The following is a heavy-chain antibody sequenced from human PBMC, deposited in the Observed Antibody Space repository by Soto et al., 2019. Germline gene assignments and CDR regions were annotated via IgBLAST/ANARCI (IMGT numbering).Heavy chain of an antibody. CDR1: GGTFISDA. J-gene: IGHJ4*02. CDR3: ARCHSDSSGPGYLDS. V-gene: IGHV1-69*06. CDR2: VIPMFPKA. Sequence: QVRLVQSEAEVKKAGSSVKVSCKASGGTFISDAVTWVRQAPGQGLEWMGGVIPMFPKANYAQKFQGRATITADKSTSTVYMELHSLKSEDTALYYCARCHSDSSGPGYLDSCGQGTLVTVTS. D-gene: IGHD3-22*01.